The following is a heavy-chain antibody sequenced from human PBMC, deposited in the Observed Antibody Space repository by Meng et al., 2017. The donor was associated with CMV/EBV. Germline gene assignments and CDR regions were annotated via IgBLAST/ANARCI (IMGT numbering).Heavy chain of an antibody. CDR3: ARAAVDLSKDYFDY. Sequence: QGQLQESCPGPVKPSETLSLTCTVSGGSISSYYWSWIRQPAGKGLEWIGRIYTSGSTNYNPSLKSRVTMSVDTSKNQFSLRLSSVTAADTAVYYCARAAVDLSKDYFDYWGQGTLVTVSS. D-gene: IGHD2-15*01. J-gene: IGHJ4*02. V-gene: IGHV4-4*07. CDR2: IYTSGST. CDR1: GGSISSYY.